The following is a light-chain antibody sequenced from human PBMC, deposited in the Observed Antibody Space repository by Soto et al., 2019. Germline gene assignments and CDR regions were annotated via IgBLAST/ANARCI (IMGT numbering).Light chain of an antibody. V-gene: IGKV3-11*01. Sequence: IGWIQYARTRAVSAGRIATLACSTSQSVDSYLAWYQQKPGQPPRLLIYDASNRATGIPARFSGSGSGTEFTLTIRRPQHADFAAYSCQQRRNSSALTFAGGTKVDIK. CDR2: DAS. CDR3: QQRRNSSALT. CDR1: QSVDSY. J-gene: IGKJ4*01.